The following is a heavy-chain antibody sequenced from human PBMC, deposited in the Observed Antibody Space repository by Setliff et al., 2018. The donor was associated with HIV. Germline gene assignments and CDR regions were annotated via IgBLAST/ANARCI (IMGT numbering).Heavy chain of an antibody. CDR2: INSDGSST. CDR1: GFTFSNYW. V-gene: IGHV3-74*01. J-gene: IGHJ5*02. D-gene: IGHD3-3*01. CDR3: AKDYTTTFWEYNWFDL. Sequence: GGSLRLSCAASGFTFSNYWMHWVRQAPGKGLVRVSRINSDGSSTSYADSVKGRFTVSRDNSKDTLTLQMNDLRAEDTGLYYCAKDYTTTFWEYNWFDLWGQGTLVTVS.